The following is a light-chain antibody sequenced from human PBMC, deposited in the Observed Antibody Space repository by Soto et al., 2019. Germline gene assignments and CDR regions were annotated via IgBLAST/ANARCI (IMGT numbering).Light chain of an antibody. CDR1: TGAVTSSFY. Sequence: QAVVTQEPSLTVSPGDTVTLTCASSTGAVTSSFYPNWFQQKPGQAPRALIYSTDKKHSWTPARFSGSLLGGKAALTVSGLQPEGKAEYYCLLDKGGSYAFGAGTKVTVL. CDR2: STD. CDR3: LLDKGGSYA. J-gene: IGLJ1*01. V-gene: IGLV7-43*01.